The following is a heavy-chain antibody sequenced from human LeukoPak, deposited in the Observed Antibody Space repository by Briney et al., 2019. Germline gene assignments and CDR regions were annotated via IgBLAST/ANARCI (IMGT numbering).Heavy chain of an antibody. CDR2: ILYDGSNK. Sequence: GGSLRLSCAASGFTFSSYGMHWVRQAPGKGLEWVAVILYDGSNKYYADSVKGRFTISRDDSKNTLYLQMNSLRAEDTAVYYCARDGGYYYDSSGYENYFDYWGQGTLVTVSS. V-gene: IGHV3-33*01. CDR1: GFTFSSYG. J-gene: IGHJ4*02. D-gene: IGHD3-22*01. CDR3: ARDGGYYYDSSGYENYFDY.